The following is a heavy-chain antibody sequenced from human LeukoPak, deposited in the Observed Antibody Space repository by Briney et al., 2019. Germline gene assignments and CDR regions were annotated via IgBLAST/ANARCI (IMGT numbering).Heavy chain of an antibody. D-gene: IGHD2-15*01. CDR2: ISSSSNHI. CDR1: GFTFSSYS. CDR3: ARSLDVVPATPDC. Sequence: GGSLRLSCVASGFTFSSYSMKWVRQAPGKGLEWVSSISSSSNHIYYADSLRGRFTISRDNAKNSLYLQMNSLRDEDTAVYYCARSLDVVPATPDCWGQGTLVTVSS. J-gene: IGHJ4*02. V-gene: IGHV3-21*01.